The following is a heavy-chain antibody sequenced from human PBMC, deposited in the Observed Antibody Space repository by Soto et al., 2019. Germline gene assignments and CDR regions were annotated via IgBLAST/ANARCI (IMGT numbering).Heavy chain of an antibody. J-gene: IGHJ4*02. CDR2: INAGNGNT. D-gene: IGHD2-21*02. CDR3: ARSIVVVTAADY. V-gene: IGHV1-3*01. CDR1: GYTFTSYA. Sequence: QVQLVQSGAEVKKPGASVKVSCKASGYTFTSYAMHWVRQAPGQRLEWMGWINAGNGNTKYSQKFQGRVTITRDTSARTAYMELSSLRSEDTAVYYCARSIVVVTAADYWGQGTLVTVSS.